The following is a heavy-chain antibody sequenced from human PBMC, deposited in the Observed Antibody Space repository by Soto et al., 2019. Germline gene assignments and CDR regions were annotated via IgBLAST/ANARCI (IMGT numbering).Heavy chain of an antibody. CDR2: IYYSGST. CDR1: GGSINSYY. J-gene: IGHJ4*02. CDR3: ARRYGGNFDY. Sequence: QVQLQESGPGLVKPSETLSLTCTVSGGSINSYYWSWIRQPPGKGLEWIGYIYYSGSTNYNPSLKSRVTISVDTSKTQFSLKLSSVTAADTAVYYCARRYGGNFDYWGQGTLVTVSS. V-gene: IGHV4-59*01. D-gene: IGHD1-26*01.